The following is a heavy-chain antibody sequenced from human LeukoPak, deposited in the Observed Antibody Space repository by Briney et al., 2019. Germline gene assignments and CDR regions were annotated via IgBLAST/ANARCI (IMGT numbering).Heavy chain of an antibody. J-gene: IGHJ4*02. V-gene: IGHV3-30*18. D-gene: IGHD1-26*01. CDR1: GFTFSSYG. CDR3: AKPWKLLGGHFDY. CDR2: ISYDGSNK. Sequence: GGSLRLSCAASGFTFSSYGMHWVRQAPGKGLEWVAVISYDGSNKYYADSVKGRFTISRDNSKNTLYLQMNSLRAEDTAVYYCAKPWKLLGGHFDYWGQGTLVTVSS.